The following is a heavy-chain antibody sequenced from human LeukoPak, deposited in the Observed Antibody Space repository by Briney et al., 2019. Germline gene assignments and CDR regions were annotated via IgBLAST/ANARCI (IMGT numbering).Heavy chain of an antibody. CDR3: ARDRVIVVVPAAATPAELRFLEGKTVRAPYYTDV. J-gene: IGHJ6*03. CDR1: GFTFSSYS. CDR2: ISSSSSTI. Sequence: GGSLRLSCAASGFTFSSYSMNWVRQAPGKGLEWVSYISSSSSTIYYADSVKGRFTISRDNAKNSLYLQMNSLRAEDTAVYYCARDRVIVVVPAAATPAELRFLEGKTVRAPYYTDVWGKGTTVTVSS. V-gene: IGHV3-48*04. D-gene: IGHD2-2*01.